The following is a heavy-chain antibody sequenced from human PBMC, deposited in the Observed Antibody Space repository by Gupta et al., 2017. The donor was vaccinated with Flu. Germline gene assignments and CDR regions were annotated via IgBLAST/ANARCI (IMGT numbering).Heavy chain of an antibody. D-gene: IGHD3-3*01. Sequence: EVQLLESGGGLVQPGGSLRLSCAASGFTFSSYAMSWVRQAPGKGLEWVSAISGSGGSTYYADSVKGRFTISRDNSKNTLYLQMNSLRAEDTAVYYCAKVDPPHYDFWSGSIDYWGQGTLVTVSS. CDR2: ISGSGGST. CDR1: GFTFSSYA. CDR3: AKVDPPHYDFWSGSIDY. V-gene: IGHV3-23*01. J-gene: IGHJ4*02.